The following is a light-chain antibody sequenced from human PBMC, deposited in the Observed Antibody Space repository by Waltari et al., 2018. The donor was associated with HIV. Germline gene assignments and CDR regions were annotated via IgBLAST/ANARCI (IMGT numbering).Light chain of an antibody. CDR2: DAS. Sequence: DIQMTQSSSSLSTYVGDRVTITCRASQSISSYLNWYQQKPGKAPKLLIYDASSLQSGVPSRFSGSGSGTDFTLTISSLQPEDFATYYCQQSYSSPYTFGQGTKLEIK. CDR1: QSISSY. V-gene: IGKV1-39*01. CDR3: QQSYSSPYT. J-gene: IGKJ2*01.